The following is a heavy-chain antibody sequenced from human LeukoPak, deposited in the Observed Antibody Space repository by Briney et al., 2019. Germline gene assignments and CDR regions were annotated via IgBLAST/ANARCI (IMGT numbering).Heavy chain of an antibody. CDR2: IKSKADGETT. J-gene: IGHJ4*02. D-gene: IGHD3-10*01. CDR1: GFTFIDAW. V-gene: IGHV3-15*01. CDR3: VTDLVSPPAYGFDY. Sequence: GGSLRLSWATSGFTFIDAWMGWVRQGPAKGLEWVGRIKSKADGETTDYAVPVKNRFTISRDDSKNTLYLHMNSLKIEDTGVYYCVTDLVSPPAYGFDYWGQGTLVTVSS.